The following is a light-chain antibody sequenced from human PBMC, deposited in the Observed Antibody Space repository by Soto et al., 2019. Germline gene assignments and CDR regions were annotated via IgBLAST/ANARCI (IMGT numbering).Light chain of an antibody. Sequence: IQMTQSPSTLSASVGDRVTITCRASQSISGWLAWYQQKPGKAPKLLLYKASTLESGVPSRFSGSGSGTEFTLTISSLQPDDFATYYCQQYYSSWTFGQGTKVDIK. CDR3: QQYYSSWT. V-gene: IGKV1-5*03. CDR1: QSISGW. J-gene: IGKJ1*01. CDR2: KAS.